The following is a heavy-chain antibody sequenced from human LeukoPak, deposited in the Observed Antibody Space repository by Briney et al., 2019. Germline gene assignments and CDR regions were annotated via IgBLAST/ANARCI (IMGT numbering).Heavy chain of an antibody. CDR1: GFTFSSYS. CDR3: AKGPKDSITMIEYYGMDV. J-gene: IGHJ6*02. V-gene: IGHV3-21*04. Sequence: PGGSLRLSCAASGFTFSSYSMNWVRQAPGKGLEWVSSISSSSSYIYYADSVKGRFTISRDNAKNSLYLQMNSLRAEDTALYYCAKGPKDSITMIEYYGMDVWGQGTTVTVSS. CDR2: ISSSSSYI. D-gene: IGHD3-22*01.